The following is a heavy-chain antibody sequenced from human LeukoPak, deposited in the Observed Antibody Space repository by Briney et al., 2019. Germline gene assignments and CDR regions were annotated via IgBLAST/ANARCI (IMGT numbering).Heavy chain of an antibody. J-gene: IGHJ4*02. Sequence: GGSLRLSCAASGFSFSSYWMSWVRQAPGKGLEWVANIKQDGSEKYYVDSVKGRFTISRDNAKNSLYLQMNIMRAEDTAVYYCARDKNWNDLVELAYWGQGTLVTVSS. CDR2: IKQDGSEK. D-gene: IGHD1-1*01. CDR3: ARDKNWNDLVELAY. V-gene: IGHV3-7*04. CDR1: GFSFSSYW.